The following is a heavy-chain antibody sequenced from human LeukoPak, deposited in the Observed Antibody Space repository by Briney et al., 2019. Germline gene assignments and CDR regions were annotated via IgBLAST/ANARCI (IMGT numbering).Heavy chain of an antibody. J-gene: IGHJ5*02. CDR1: GGTFSSYA. Sequence: SVKVSCKASGGTFSSYAISWVRQAPGQGLEWMGRIIPILGIANYTQKFQGRVTITADKSTSTAYMELSSLRSEDTAVYYCARETYCGGDCYSELWFDPWGQGTLVTVSS. D-gene: IGHD2-21*02. CDR2: IIPILGIA. V-gene: IGHV1-69*04. CDR3: ARETYCGGDCYSELWFDP.